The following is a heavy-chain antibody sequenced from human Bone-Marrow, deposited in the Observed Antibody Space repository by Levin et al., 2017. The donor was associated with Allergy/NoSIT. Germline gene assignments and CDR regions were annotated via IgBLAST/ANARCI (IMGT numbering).Heavy chain of an antibody. J-gene: IGHJ5*02. V-gene: IGHV3-7*03. CDR1: GFTFSSYW. Sequence: PGGSLRLSCAASGFTFSSYWMSWVRQAPGKGLEWVANIKQDGSEKYYVDSVKGRFTISRDNAKNSLYLQMNSLRAEDTAVYYCARVSDYSNYVLWFDPWGQGTLVTVSS. CDR2: IKQDGSEK. CDR3: ARVSDYSNYVLWFDP. D-gene: IGHD4-11*01.